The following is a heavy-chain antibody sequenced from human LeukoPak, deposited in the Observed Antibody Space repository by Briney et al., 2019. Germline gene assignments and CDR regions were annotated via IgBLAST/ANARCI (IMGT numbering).Heavy chain of an antibody. V-gene: IGHV1-2*06. J-gene: IGHJ4*02. D-gene: IGHD3-10*01. CDR2: INPNSGGT. Sequence: ASVKVSCKASGYTFTGYYMHWVRQAPGQGLEWMGRINPNSGGTNYAQKFQGRVTMTRDTSISTAYTELSRLRSDDTAVYYCARSNRGSTHFDYWGQGTLVTVSS. CDR1: GYTFTGYY. CDR3: ARSNRGSTHFDY.